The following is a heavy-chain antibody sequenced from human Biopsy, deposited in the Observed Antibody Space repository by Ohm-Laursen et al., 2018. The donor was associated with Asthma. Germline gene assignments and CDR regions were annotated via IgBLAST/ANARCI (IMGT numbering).Heavy chain of an antibody. CDR1: GFTFSSSA. CDR2: ITGSGGTT. Sequence: SLRLSCSASGFTFSSSAMSWARQAPGKGLERVSAITGSGGTTYYADSVRGRFTISRDNSKSTLFLQMDSLSAEGTAVYYCAKDFRGIAVAGDRGFDYWGQGTLVTVSS. D-gene: IGHD6-19*01. CDR3: AKDFRGIAVAGDRGFDY. V-gene: IGHV3-23*01. J-gene: IGHJ4*02.